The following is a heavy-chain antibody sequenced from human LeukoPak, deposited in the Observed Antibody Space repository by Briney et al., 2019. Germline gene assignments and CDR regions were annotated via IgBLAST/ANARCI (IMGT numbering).Heavy chain of an antibody. J-gene: IGHJ4*02. D-gene: IGHD1-26*01. CDR1: GGSISSYY. CDR2: IYYSGST. Sequence: SETLSLTCTVSGGSISSYYWSWIRQPPGKGLEWIGYIYYSGSTNYNPSLKSRVTISVDTSKNQFSLKLSSVTAADTAVYYCARLRYSGSYYRFDYWGQGTLVTVSS. V-gene: IGHV4-59*08. CDR3: ARLRYSGSYYRFDY.